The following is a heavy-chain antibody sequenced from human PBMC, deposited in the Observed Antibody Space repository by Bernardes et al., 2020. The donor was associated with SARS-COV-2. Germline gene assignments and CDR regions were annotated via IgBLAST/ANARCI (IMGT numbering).Heavy chain of an antibody. CDR2: ISSSSSYI. CDR1: GFTFSSYS. D-gene: IGHD4-4*01. CDR3: ARVVGNYSEPYFDY. V-gene: IGHV3-21*01. Sequence: GGSLRLSCAASGFTFSSYSMNWVRQAPGKGLEWVSSISSSSSYIYYADSVKGRFTISRDNAKNSLYLQMNSLRAEDTAVYYCARVVGNYSEPYFDYWGQGTLVTVSS. J-gene: IGHJ4*02.